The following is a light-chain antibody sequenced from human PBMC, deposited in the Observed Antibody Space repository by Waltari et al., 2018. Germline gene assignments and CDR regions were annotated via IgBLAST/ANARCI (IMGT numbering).Light chain of an antibody. V-gene: IGLV2-23*02. CDR2: EVN. J-gene: IGLJ1*01. Sequence: QSVLTQTASVSGSPGQSISISCTGSRSDVVTYDLVSWYQQHPGQAPRLIIYEVNKRPSGWSSRCCGSKAGNTASLTTTALQAEDEADYYCCTHVGYSTYVVVTGTTVTVL. CDR3: CTHVGYSTYV. CDR1: RSDVVTYDL.